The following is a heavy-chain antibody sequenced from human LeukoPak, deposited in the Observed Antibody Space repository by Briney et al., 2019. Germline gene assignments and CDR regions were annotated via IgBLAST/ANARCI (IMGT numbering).Heavy chain of an antibody. V-gene: IGHV4-39*07. J-gene: IGHJ6*03. CDR3: ARETNDYFDSSAYMDV. Sequence: SETLSLTCAISGGSISSSSYYWGWIRQPPGKGLEWIGSIDYSGSPCYRPSLKSRATISVDTSKRQVSLKLSSVTAADTAVYYCARETNDYFDSSAYMDVWGQGTTVTVSS. D-gene: IGHD3-22*01. CDR2: IDYSGSP. CDR1: GGSISSSSYY.